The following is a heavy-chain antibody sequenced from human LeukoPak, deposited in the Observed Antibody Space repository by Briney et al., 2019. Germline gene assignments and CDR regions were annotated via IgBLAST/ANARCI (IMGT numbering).Heavy chain of an antibody. CDR1: GFTFDNYA. Sequence: GGSLRLSCAASGFTFDNYAMHWVRQAPGKGLEWVSGIAWNSGNTDFADSLKGRFTVSRDNAENSLYLAMNSLTPEDPAFSFCAKDMNSYGSGSSYNPWGPFDSWGQGTLVTVSS. V-gene: IGHV3-9*01. D-gene: IGHD3-10*01. CDR2: IAWNSGNT. CDR3: AKDMNSYGSGSSYNPWGPFDS. J-gene: IGHJ4*02.